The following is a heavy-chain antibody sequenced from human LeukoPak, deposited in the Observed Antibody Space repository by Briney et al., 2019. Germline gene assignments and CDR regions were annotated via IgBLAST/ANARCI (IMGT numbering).Heavy chain of an antibody. CDR3: ARVPGGAYYFDY. Sequence: GGSLRLSCAASGFTVSSNYMSWVRQAPGKGQEWVSVLYSGGGTYYADSVQGRFTISRDNSKNTLYLQMNSLRAEDTAVYYCARVPGGAYYFDYWGQGTLVTVSS. D-gene: IGHD3-16*01. V-gene: IGHV3-53*01. CDR2: LYSGGGT. J-gene: IGHJ4*02. CDR1: GFTVSSNY.